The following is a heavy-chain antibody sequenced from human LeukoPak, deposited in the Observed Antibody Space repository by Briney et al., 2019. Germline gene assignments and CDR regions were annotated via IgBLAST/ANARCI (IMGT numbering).Heavy chain of an antibody. D-gene: IGHD5-18*01. V-gene: IGHV3-23*01. CDR1: GFIFSHHG. J-gene: IGHJ4*02. CDR2: IRSNGEIT. CDR3: AIDSEWIQFAD. Sequence: GGTLRLSCVASGFIFSHHGMNWVRQTPGKGLEWVSGIRSNGEITYYIDSVKGRFTISRDNSKNTVYLQMDSLRAEDTAVYYCAIDSEWIQFADWGQGTLVTVSS.